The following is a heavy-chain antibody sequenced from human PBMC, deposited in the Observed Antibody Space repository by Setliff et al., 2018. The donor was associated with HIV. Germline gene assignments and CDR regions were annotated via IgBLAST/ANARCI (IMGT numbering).Heavy chain of an antibody. D-gene: IGHD3-3*02. CDR3: ARGTAPRPASVLEFLEWLFPNWFDP. J-gene: IGHJ5*02. Sequence: ASVKVSCKASGYTFTNYDINWVRQATGQGLEWMGWMNPNSGNTGYAQKFQGRVTMTRDTSISTAYMELSSLRSDDTAVYYCARGTAPRPASVLEFLEWLFPNWFDPWGQGTLVTVSS. CDR1: GYTFTNYD. CDR2: MNPNSGNT. V-gene: IGHV1-8*02.